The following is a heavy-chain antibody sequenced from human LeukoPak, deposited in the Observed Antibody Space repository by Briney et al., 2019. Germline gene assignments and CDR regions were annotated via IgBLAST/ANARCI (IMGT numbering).Heavy chain of an antibody. CDR1: GFTFSSYA. D-gene: IGHD6-19*01. CDR3: AREVISSGWRGGLDY. J-gene: IGHJ4*02. V-gene: IGHV3-30-3*01. CDR2: ISYDGSNK. Sequence: HPGGSLRLPCAASGFTFSSYAMHWVRQAPGKGLEWVAVISYDGSNKYYADSVKGRFTISRDNSKNTLYLQMNSLRAEDTAVYYCAREVISSGWRGGLDYWGQGTLVTVSS.